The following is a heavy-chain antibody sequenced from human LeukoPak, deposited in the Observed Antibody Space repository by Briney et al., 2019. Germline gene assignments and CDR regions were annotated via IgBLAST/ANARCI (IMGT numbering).Heavy chain of an antibody. CDR3: ANGENYYDSSGLNY. CDR1: GFTFSSYA. Sequence: SGGSLRLSCAASGFTFSSYAMSWVRQAPGKGLEWVSAISGSGGGTYYADSVKGRFTISRDNSKNTLYLQMNSLRAEDTAVYYCANGENYYDSSGLNYWGQGTLVTVSS. V-gene: IGHV3-23*01. CDR2: ISGSGGGT. J-gene: IGHJ4*02. D-gene: IGHD3-22*01.